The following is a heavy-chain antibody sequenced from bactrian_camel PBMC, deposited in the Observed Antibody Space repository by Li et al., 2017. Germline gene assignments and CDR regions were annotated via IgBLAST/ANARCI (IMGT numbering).Heavy chain of an antibody. CDR3: AKIREYDCNSRLNY. J-gene: IGHJ4*01. CDR1: GYTYSSHC. V-gene: IGHV3S1*01. CDR2: IDTATRGT. D-gene: IGHD4*01. Sequence: HVQLVESGGGSVQSGGSLRLSCEISGYTYSSHCMAWFRQVPGKQREGVAAIDTATRGTYYHDSVKGRFTISQDNADDTLYLQMNSLKPEDTATYYCAKIREYDCNSRLNYWGQGTQVTVS.